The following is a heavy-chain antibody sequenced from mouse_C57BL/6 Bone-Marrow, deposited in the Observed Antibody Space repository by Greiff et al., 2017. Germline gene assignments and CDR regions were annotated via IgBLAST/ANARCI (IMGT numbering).Heavy chain of an antibody. D-gene: IGHD1-1*02. CDR3: ARGGRPAWFAY. J-gene: IGHJ3*01. V-gene: IGHV1-74*01. Sequence: VQLQQPGAELVTPGASVKVSCKASGYTFTSYWMHWVKQRPGQGLAWIGRFHPSDSDTNYNKKFKGKATLTVDTSSSTAYMQLSSLTAEASAVYYCARGGRPAWFAYWGQGTLVTVSA. CDR2: FHPSDSDT. CDR1: GYTFTSYW.